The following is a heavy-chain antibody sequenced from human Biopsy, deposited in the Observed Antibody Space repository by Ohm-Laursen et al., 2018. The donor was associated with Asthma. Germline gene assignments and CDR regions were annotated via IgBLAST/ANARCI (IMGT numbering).Heavy chain of an antibody. Sequence: LSLTCAASGFTFGYYWMSWVRQVPGKGLEWVANIKHDGSEKNHVDSLKGRFTISRDNAKNSLYLQMNSLRAEDTAVYYCARTFHFWSPYHAEHYQLWGQGTLVTVSS. CDR1: GFTFGYYW. CDR2: IKHDGSEK. V-gene: IGHV3-7*01. J-gene: IGHJ1*01. D-gene: IGHD3-3*02. CDR3: ARTFHFWSPYHAEHYQL.